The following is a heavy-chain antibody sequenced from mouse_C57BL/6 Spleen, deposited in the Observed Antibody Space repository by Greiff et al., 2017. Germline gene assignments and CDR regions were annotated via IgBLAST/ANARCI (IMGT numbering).Heavy chain of an antibody. V-gene: IGHV1-62-2*01. CDR2: FYPGSGSI. CDR3: ARREEWGVYYGYDDWFAY. D-gene: IGHD2-2*01. Sequence: VQLQQSGAELVKPGASVKLSCKASGYTFTEYTIHWVKQRSGQGLEWIGWFYPGSGSIKYNEKFKDKATLTADKSSSTVYMELSRLTSEDSAVYFCARREEWGVYYGYDDWFAYWGQGTLVTVSA. J-gene: IGHJ3*01. CDR1: GYTFTEYT.